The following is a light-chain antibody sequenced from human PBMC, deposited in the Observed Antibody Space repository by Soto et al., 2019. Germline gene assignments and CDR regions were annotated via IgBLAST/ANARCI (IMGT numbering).Light chain of an antibody. CDR2: RSS. V-gene: IGKV3-15*01. Sequence: IVMTQSPATLSVSPGDTASLSCRAGQTIYSNVAWYQQRPGQAPRLILYRSSSRATGVPARFCGSGSGTELTLTISRLQSEDFALYYFQQYQNLWTLGQGTKVEIK. CDR1: QTIYSN. CDR3: QQYQNLWT. J-gene: IGKJ1*01.